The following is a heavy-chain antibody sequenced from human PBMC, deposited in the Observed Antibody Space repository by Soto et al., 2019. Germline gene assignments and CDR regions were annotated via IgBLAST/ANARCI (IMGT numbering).Heavy chain of an antibody. V-gene: IGHV3-30*18. J-gene: IGHJ4*02. CDR2: ISYDGRNK. D-gene: IGHD5-18*01. CDR3: AKGGYSNGFFDY. Sequence: QVQLVESGGGVVQPGRSLRLSCAASGLTFSNYGMHWVRQAPGKGLEWVAVISYDGRNKYYADSVKGRFTISRDNSKNTLNLQMNSLRAEDTAVDYCAKGGYSNGFFDYWGQGTLVTVSS. CDR1: GLTFSNYG.